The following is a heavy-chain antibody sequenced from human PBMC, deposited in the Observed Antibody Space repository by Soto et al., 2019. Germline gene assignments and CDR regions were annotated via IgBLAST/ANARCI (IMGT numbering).Heavy chain of an antibody. J-gene: IGHJ6*04. V-gene: IGHV3-66*01. CDR3: ASDDVLCDGGRCDGVPLDV. Sequence: EVQLVESGGGLFQPGGSLRLSYAASGFTVSRKYMSGVRQAPGKGLELVSLIQSGGTTYYADSVKGRFTISRDTSENTVHLQMDSLRAEDTAVYYCASDDVLCDGGRCDGVPLDVWGNGTTVTVSS. CDR1: GFTVSRKY. CDR2: IQSGGTT. D-gene: IGHD2-15*01.